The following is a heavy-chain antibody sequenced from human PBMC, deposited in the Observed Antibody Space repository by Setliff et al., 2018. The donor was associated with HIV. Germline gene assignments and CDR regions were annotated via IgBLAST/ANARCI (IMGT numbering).Heavy chain of an antibody. CDR3: ARGLSFYDPGGFDY. Sequence: PSETLSLTCAVYGGSFNGYYWSWIRQPPGKGLEWIGEINHSGSTNYNPSLKSRATMSVDKSKNQFSLRLTSVTAADTAVYYCARGLSFYDPGGFDYWGQGTLVTVSS. J-gene: IGHJ4*02. CDR1: GGSFNGYY. CDR2: INHSGST. V-gene: IGHV4-34*10. D-gene: IGHD3-22*01.